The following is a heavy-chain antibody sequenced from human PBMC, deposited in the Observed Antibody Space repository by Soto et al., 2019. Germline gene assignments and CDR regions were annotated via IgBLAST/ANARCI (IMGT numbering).Heavy chain of an antibody. CDR1: GGTFSNHA. CDR2: IIPIFTTT. Sequence: QVQLVQSGAEVKKPGSSVKVSCKASGGTFSNHAINWVRQAPGQGLEWMGRIIPIFTTTDYAQRFQGRVTITDDDSTITAYMELSSLKHDDTAVYYCAREVAADGTFREDVFDIWGQGTMVTVSS. V-gene: IGHV1-69*12. CDR3: AREVAADGTFREDVFDI. D-gene: IGHD6-13*01. J-gene: IGHJ3*02.